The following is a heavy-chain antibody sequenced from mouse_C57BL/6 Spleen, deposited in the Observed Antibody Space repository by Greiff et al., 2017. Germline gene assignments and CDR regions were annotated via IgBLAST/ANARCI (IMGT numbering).Heavy chain of an antibody. CDR2: LYPGDGDT. CDR1: GYAFSSYW. D-gene: IGHD1-1*01. Sequence: VQLQQSGAELVKPGASVKISCKASGYAFSSYWMNWVKQRPGKGLERIGQLYPGDGDTNYNGKFQGKATLTADKSSSTAYMQLSSLTSEDFAVYFCARNGKDYAMDYWGQGTSVTVSS. V-gene: IGHV1-80*01. CDR3: ARNGKDYAMDY. J-gene: IGHJ4*01.